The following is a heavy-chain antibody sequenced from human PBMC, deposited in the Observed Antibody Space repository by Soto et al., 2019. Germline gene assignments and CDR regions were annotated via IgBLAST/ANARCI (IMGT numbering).Heavy chain of an antibody. J-gene: IGHJ2*01. Sequence: QVQLVQSGAEVKKPGASVKVSCKASGYTFTSYDINWVRQATGQGLEWMGWMNPNSGNTGYAQKFQGRVTMTRNTSIITTYMELSSLRSEDTAVYYCARGIPPDDFWSGYYTDWYFELWGRGHPGHCLL. CDR3: ARGIPPDDFWSGYYTDWYFEL. CDR1: GYTFTSYD. D-gene: IGHD3-3*01. CDR2: MNPNSGNT. V-gene: IGHV1-8*01.